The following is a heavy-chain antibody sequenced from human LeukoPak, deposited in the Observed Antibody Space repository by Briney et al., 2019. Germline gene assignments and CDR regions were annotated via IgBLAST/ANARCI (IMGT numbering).Heavy chain of an antibody. CDR3: ARVHYYGSGGTFDY. D-gene: IGHD3-10*01. V-gene: IGHV1-2*06. CDR2: INPNSGGT. Sequence: GASVKVSCKASGYTFTGYYMHWVRQAPGQGLEWMGRINPNSGGTNYAQKFQGRVTMTRDTSISTAYMELSSLRSEDTAVYYCARVHYYGSGGTFDYWGQGTLVTVSS. J-gene: IGHJ4*02. CDR1: GYTFTGYY.